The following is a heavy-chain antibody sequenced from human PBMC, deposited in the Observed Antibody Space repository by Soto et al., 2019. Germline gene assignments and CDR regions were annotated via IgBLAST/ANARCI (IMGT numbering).Heavy chain of an antibody. D-gene: IGHD1-26*01. CDR2: INHSGST. CDR1: GGSFSGYY. Sequence: SETLSLTCAAYGGSFSGYYWSWIRQPPGKGLEWIGEINHSGSTNYNPSLKSRVTISVDTSKNQFSLKLSSVTAADTAVYYCARARHSSGSYSYYYYGMDVWGQGTTVTVSS. CDR3: ARARHSSGSYSYYYYGMDV. V-gene: IGHV4-34*01. J-gene: IGHJ6*02.